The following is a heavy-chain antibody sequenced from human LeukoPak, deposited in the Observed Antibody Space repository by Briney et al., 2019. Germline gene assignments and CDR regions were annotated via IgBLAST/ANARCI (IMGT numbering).Heavy chain of an antibody. CDR2: IYWDDDK. CDR3: AHRRVATGVFDY. V-gene: IGHV2-5*02. Sequence: SGPTLVKPTQTLTLTCTFSGFSLSTRGGGVGWIRQPPGKALEWLSLIYWDDDKRYSPSLKSRLTITKDTSKNQVVLTMTNMDPVDTATYYCAHRRVATGVFDYWGQGTLVTVSS. J-gene: IGHJ4*02. CDR1: GFSLSTRGGG. D-gene: IGHD5-12*01.